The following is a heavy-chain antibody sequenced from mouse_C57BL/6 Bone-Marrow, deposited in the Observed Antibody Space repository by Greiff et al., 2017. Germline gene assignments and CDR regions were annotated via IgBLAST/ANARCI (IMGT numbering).Heavy chain of an antibody. V-gene: IGHV1-64*01. Sequence: VQLQQPGAELVKPGASVKLSCKASGYTFTSYWMHWVKQRPGQGLEWIGMIHPNSGSTNYNEKFKSKATLTVDKSSSTAYMQLSSLTSEDSAVYYCARRYYYGSSGAMDYWGQGTSVTVSS. CDR3: ARRYYYGSSGAMDY. J-gene: IGHJ4*01. D-gene: IGHD1-1*01. CDR2: IHPNSGST. CDR1: GYTFTSYW.